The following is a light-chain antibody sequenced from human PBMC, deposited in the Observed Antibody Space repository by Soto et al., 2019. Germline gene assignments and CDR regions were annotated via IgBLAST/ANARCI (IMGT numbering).Light chain of an antibody. CDR2: DAS. CDR1: QSVSSN. V-gene: IGKV3-15*01. Sequence: EIMMTQSPATLSVSPGERATLSCRASQSVSSNFAWYQQKPGQAPRLLIYDASTRATGIPARFSGSGSGTEFTLSISSLQYEDFAVYYCQEYNNWPSMYTFGQGTQLEIK. CDR3: QEYNNWPSMYT. J-gene: IGKJ2*01.